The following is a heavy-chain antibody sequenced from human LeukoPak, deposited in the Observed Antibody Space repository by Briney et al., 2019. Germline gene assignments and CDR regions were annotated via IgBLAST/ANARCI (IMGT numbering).Heavy chain of an antibody. Sequence: GGSLRLSCAASGFTFSSYAMSWVRQAPGKGLEWVSGISGSGGSTYYADSVKGRFTISRDNSKNTLYLQMNSLRAEDTAVYYCAKDGVWFGELFCDYWGQGTLVTVSS. CDR2: ISGSGGST. CDR3: AKDGVWFGELFCDY. V-gene: IGHV3-23*01. CDR1: GFTFSSYA. J-gene: IGHJ4*02. D-gene: IGHD3-10*01.